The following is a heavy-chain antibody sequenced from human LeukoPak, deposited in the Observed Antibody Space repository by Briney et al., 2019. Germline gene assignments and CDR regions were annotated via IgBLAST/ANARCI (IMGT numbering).Heavy chain of an antibody. V-gene: IGHV3-33*01. CDR1: GFTFSSYG. CDR3: AREWELLGYYYYDMDV. CDR2: IWYDGSNK. J-gene: IGHJ6*02. D-gene: IGHD1-26*01. Sequence: GRSLRLSCAASGFTFSSYGMHWVRQAPGKGLERVAVIWYDGSNKYYADSVKGRFTISRDNSKNTLYLQMNSLRAEDTAVYYCAREWELLGYYYYDMDVWGQGTTVTVSS.